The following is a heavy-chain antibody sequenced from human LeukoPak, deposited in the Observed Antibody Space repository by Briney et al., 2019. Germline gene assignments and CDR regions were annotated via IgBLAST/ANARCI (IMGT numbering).Heavy chain of an antibody. CDR3: ASEVVKYYYDSSGYYYADY. D-gene: IGHD3-22*01. Sequence: SVKVSCKASGGTFSSYATSWVRQAPGQGLEWMGGIIPIFGTANYAQKFQGRVTITADESTSTAYMELSSLRSEDTAVYYCASEVVKYYYDSSGYYYADYWGQGTLVTVSS. CDR1: GGTFSSYA. CDR2: IIPIFGTA. V-gene: IGHV1-69*13. J-gene: IGHJ4*02.